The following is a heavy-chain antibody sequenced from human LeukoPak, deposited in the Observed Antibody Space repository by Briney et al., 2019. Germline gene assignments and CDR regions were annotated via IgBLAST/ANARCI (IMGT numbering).Heavy chain of an antibody. CDR2: IYSRGST. CDR1: GGSISSGRYY. J-gene: IGHJ4*02. CDR3: ACDKGASGWGLGY. V-gene: IGHV4-61*02. D-gene: IGHD6-19*01. Sequence: SETQSLTCTVSGGSISSGRYYLNWIRQPAGKGLEWIGRIYSRGSTNYNSSLRSRVTVSVDTSKNQFSLKLTSVTAADTAVYYCACDKGASGWGLGYWGQGTLVTVSS.